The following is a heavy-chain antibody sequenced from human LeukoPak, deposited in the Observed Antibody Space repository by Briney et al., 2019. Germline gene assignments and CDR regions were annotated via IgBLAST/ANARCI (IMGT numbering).Heavy chain of an antibody. CDR1: GGPISRYY. Sequence: SDTLSLTCTFSGGPISRYYWSWIRQPPGKGLEGIGYIYTSDRNNYNPSLQSRVTISVDTSNNQFSLKLSSVTAADTAVYYCAREVRDGYNYRESLFDYWVQGTLVTVSS. CDR2: IYTSDRN. D-gene: IGHD5-24*01. J-gene: IGHJ4*02. V-gene: IGHV4-4*09. CDR3: AREVRDGYNYRESLFDY.